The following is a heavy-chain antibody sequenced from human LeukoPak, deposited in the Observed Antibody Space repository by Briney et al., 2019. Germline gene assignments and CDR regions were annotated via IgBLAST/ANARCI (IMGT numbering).Heavy chain of an antibody. CDR2: IYTSGST. CDR1: GGSISSYY. D-gene: IGHD5-12*01. Sequence: PSETLSLTCTVSGGSISSYYWSWIRQPAGKGLEWIGRIYTSGSTNYNPSLTSRVTMSVDTSKNQFSLKLSSVTAADTAVYYCARDDGSGYVAATDDYWGQGTLVTVSS. V-gene: IGHV4-4*07. J-gene: IGHJ4*02. CDR3: ARDDGSGYVAATDDY.